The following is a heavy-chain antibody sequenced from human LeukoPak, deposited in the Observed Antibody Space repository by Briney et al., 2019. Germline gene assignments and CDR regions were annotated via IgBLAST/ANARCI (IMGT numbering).Heavy chain of an antibody. D-gene: IGHD3-22*01. CDR1: GFTFSSYS. J-gene: IGHJ4*02. V-gene: IGHV3-21*01. CDR2: ISSSSSYI. CDR3: AREKAYYYDSSGYQNSYFDY. Sequence: GGSLRLSCAASGFTFSSYSVNWVRQAPGKGLEWVSSISSSSSYIYYADSVKGRFTISRDNAKNSLYLQMNSLRAEDTAVYYCAREKAYYYDSSGYQNSYFDYWGQGTLVTVSS.